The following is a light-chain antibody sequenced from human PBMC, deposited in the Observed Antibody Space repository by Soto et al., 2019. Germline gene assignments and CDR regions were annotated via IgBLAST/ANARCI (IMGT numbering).Light chain of an antibody. J-gene: IGKJ2*02. CDR1: RSLMYSDGISY. V-gene: IGKV2-30*01. Sequence: DVVMTQSPLSLPVTLGQPASISCRSSRSLMYSDGISYLSWFQQRPGQSPRRLIYKVSNRDSWVPDRGSDSGSATDFTLEISRVEADGVGEYFCMQGPHRLPWTLGQETEQEIK. CDR2: KVS. CDR3: MQGPHRLPWT.